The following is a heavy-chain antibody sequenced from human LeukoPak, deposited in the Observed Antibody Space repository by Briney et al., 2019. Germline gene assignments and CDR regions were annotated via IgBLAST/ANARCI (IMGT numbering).Heavy chain of an antibody. CDR2: ISSSSSYI. V-gene: IGHV3-21*01. CDR1: GFTFSSYW. Sequence: GGSLRLSCAASGFTFSSYWMSWVRQAPGKGLEWVSSISSSSSYIYYADSVKGRFAISRDNAKNSLYLQMNSLRAEDTAVYYCAREDSSAFDAFDIWGQGTMVTVSS. CDR3: AREDSSAFDAFDI. D-gene: IGHD6-19*01. J-gene: IGHJ3*02.